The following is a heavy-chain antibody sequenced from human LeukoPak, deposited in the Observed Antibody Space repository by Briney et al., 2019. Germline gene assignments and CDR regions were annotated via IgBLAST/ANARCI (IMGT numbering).Heavy chain of an antibody. J-gene: IGHJ4*02. CDR2: IYYSGST. D-gene: IGHD4-17*01. V-gene: IGHV4-39*01. Sequence: PSETLSLTCTASGGSISSSSYYWGWIRQPPGKGLEWIGSIYYSGSTYYNPSLKSRVTISVDTSKNQFSLKLCSVTAADTAVYYCARQDMTTVTTLDYWGQGTLVTVSS. CDR3: ARQDMTTVTTLDY. CDR1: GGSISSSSYY.